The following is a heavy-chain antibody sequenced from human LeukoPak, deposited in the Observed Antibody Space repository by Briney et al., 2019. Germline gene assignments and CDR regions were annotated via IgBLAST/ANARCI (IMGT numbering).Heavy chain of an antibody. J-gene: IGHJ5*02. V-gene: IGHV1-46*01. CDR1: GYTFTSYY. D-gene: IGHD6-13*01. Sequence: ASVKVSCKASGYTFTSYYMHWVRQAPRQGLEWMGIINPSGGSTSYAQKFQGRVTMTRDTSTSTVYMELSSLRSEDTAVYYCAREYSSSVNLNWFDPWGQGTLVTVSS. CDR3: AREYSSSVNLNWFDP. CDR2: INPSGGST.